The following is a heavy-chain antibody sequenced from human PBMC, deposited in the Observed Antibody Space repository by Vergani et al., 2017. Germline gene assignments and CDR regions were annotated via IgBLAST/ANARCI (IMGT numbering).Heavy chain of an antibody. J-gene: IGHJ3*02. D-gene: IGHD2-21*01. CDR1: GESIRSGSHY. CDR3: VIVLHTSYILGAFDI. CDR2: IHTGGST. V-gene: IGHV4-61*02. Sequence: QVQLQESGPGLVKPSQTLSLTCTVSGESIRSGSHYWSWIRQPAGKGPEWIGHIHTGGSTDLNPSFKSRVSISVDTSKSQFSLKLNSVTVADTAVYYCVIVLHTSYILGAFDIWGQGIKVTVSS.